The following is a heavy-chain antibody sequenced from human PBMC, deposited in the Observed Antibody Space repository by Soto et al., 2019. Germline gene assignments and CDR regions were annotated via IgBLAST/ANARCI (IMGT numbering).Heavy chain of an antibody. J-gene: IGHJ4*02. Sequence: EVELVESGGGLVQPGGSLRLSCAATGFMFSSYWMTWVRQAPGRGLEWVANINQNGSERYYVDSVGGRFTISRDNAKNSVFLQMENLRVEDTAMYYCATDILDFWGQGTLVTVSS. V-gene: IGHV3-7*05. D-gene: IGHD3-9*01. CDR3: ATDILDF. CDR1: GFMFSSYW. CDR2: INQNGSER.